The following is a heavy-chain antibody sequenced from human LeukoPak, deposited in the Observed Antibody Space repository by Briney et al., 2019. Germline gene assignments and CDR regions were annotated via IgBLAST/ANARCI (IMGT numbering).Heavy chain of an antibody. J-gene: IGHJ4*02. V-gene: IGHV1-8*03. CDR1: GYTFTSYD. CDR2: MNPNSGNT. CDR3: ARGPTLYDFWSGYSHFDY. D-gene: IGHD3-3*01. Sequence: ASVNVSCKASGYTFTSYDINWVRQATGQGLEWMGWMNPNSGNTGYAQKFQGRVTITRNTSISTAYMELSSLRSEDTAVYYCARGPTLYDFWSGYSHFDYWGQGTLVTVSS.